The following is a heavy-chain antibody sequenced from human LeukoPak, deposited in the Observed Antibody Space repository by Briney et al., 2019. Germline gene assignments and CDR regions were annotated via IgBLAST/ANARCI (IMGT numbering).Heavy chain of an antibody. D-gene: IGHD6-19*01. V-gene: IGHV3-7*01. CDR3: ATSYSTGWSRGYFDY. CDR2: IKPDGGEK. J-gene: IGHJ4*02. CDR1: GFTFSSYM. Sequence: GSLRLSCAAPGFTFSSYMMTWVRQAPGKGLERVANIKPDGGEKFYVDSVRGRFTISRDNAKNSLYLQMNSLRTEDTAVYYCATSYSTGWSRGYFDYWRQGALVTVSS.